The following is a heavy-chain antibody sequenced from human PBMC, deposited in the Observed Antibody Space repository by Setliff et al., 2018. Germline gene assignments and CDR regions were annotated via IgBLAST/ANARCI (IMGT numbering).Heavy chain of an antibody. CDR3: ARQPSSGSYYNPRPYYFDF. V-gene: IGHV4-61*09. Sequence: SETLSLTCTVSGGSISSGSYYWTWIRQPAGKGLEWIGHFYTSGITSYNPSLKSRVTMSVDTSKDQFSLNLRSVTAADTAVYYCARQPSSGSYYNPRPYYFDFWGQGTLVTVSS. CDR2: FYTSGIT. D-gene: IGHD3-10*01. CDR1: GGSISSGSYY. J-gene: IGHJ4*02.